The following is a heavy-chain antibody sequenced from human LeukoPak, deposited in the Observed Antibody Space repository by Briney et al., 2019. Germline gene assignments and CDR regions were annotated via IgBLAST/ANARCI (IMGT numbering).Heavy chain of an antibody. CDR2: ISGSGGNT. CDR1: GFTFSVYA. V-gene: IGHV3-23*01. Sequence: PGGSLRLSCAASGFTFSVYAMSWVRQAPGKGLEWVSAISGSGGNTYYADSVKGRFTISRDNSKNTLYLQMNSLRAEDTAVYYCAKDFWSGYYPNYWGQGTLVTVSS. J-gene: IGHJ4*02. CDR3: AKDFWSGYYPNY. D-gene: IGHD3-3*01.